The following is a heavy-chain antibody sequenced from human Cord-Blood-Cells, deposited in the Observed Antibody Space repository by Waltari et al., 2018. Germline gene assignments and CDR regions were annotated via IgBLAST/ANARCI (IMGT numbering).Heavy chain of an antibody. CDR1: GFTFSGSA. CDR3: TRQQFDY. J-gene: IGHJ4*02. V-gene: IGHV3-73*02. Sequence: EVQLVESGGGLVQPGGSLKLSCAASGFTFSGSAMHGVRQASGKGLEWVGRIRSKANSYATAYAASVKGRFTISRDDSKNTAYLQMNSLKTEDTAVYYCTRQQFDYWGQGTLVTVSS. CDR2: IRSKANSYAT.